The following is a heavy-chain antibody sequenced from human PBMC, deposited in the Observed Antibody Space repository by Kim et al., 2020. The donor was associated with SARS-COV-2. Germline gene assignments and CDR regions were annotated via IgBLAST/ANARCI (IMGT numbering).Heavy chain of an antibody. CDR1: GYTLTELS. V-gene: IGHV1-24*01. CDR2: FDPEDGET. D-gene: IGHD6-13*01. Sequence: ASVKVSCKVSGYTLTELSMHWVRQAPGKGLEWMGGFDPEDGETIYAQKFQGRVTMTEDTSTDTAYMELSSLRSEDTAVYYCATVRGHAQQTYYYYYGMDVWGQGTTVTVSS. CDR3: ATVRGHAQQTYYYYYGMDV. J-gene: IGHJ6*02.